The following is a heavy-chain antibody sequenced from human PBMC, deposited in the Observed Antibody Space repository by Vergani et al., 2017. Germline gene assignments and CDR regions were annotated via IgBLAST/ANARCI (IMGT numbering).Heavy chain of an antibody. D-gene: IGHD3-10*01. CDR1: GFTFSNAW. CDR3: TTXGPFTMVRGGPIDGMDV. J-gene: IGHJ6*02. CDR2: IKSKTDGGTT. Sequence: EVQLVESGGGLVKPGGSLRLSCAASGFTFSNAWMSWVRPAPGKGLEWVGRIKSKTDGGTTDYAAPVKGRFTISRDDSKNTLYLQMNSLKTEDTAVYYCTTXGPFTMVRGGPIDGMDVWGQGTTVTVSS. V-gene: IGHV3-15*01.